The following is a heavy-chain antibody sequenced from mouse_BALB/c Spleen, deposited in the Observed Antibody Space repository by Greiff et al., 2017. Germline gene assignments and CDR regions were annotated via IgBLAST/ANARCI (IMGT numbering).Heavy chain of an antibody. CDR1: GYTFTSYD. CDR3: AGGGGYAWFAY. D-gene: IGHD1-2*01. J-gene: IGHJ3*01. CDR2: IYPGDGST. Sequence: QVQLQQSGPELVKPGASVKISCKASGYTFTSYDINWVKQRPGQGLEWIGWIYPGDGSTKYNEKFKGKATLTADKSSSTTYLQLSSLTSENSAVYLCAGGGGYAWFAYWGQGTLVTVSA. V-gene: IGHV1S56*01.